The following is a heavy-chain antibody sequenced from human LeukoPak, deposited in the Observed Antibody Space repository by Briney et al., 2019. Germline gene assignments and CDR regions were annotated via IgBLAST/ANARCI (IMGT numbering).Heavy chain of an antibody. D-gene: IGHD6-13*01. V-gene: IGHV1-2*06. CDR2: INPNSGGT. CDR1: GYTFTSYD. CDR3: ARGIGQQLVRPVN. J-gene: IGHJ4*02. Sequence: GASVKVSCKASGYTFTSYDINWVRQAPGQGLEWMGRINPNSGGTNYAQKFQGRVTMTRDTSISTAYMELSRLRSDDTAVYYCARGIGQQLVRPVNWGQGTLVTVSS.